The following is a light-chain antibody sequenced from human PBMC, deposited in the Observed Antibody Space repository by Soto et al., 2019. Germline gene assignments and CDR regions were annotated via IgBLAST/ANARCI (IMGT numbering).Light chain of an antibody. J-gene: IGKJ1*01. CDR3: QQYGTSPPWT. Sequence: IQLTQSPSSLSASVGDRVTITCRASQDIAIYLAWYQQKPGEAPKLLIYAASTLYGGVPSRFSGSGSGTDFTLTISRLEPEDFAVYFCQQYGTSPPWTFGQGTKVDIK. CDR2: AAS. V-gene: IGKV1-9*01. CDR1: QDIAIY.